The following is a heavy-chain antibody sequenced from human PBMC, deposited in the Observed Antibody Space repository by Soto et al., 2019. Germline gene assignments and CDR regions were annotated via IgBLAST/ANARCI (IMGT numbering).Heavy chain of an antibody. CDR1: GYTFTSYG. CDR2: ISAYNGNT. J-gene: IGHJ4*02. V-gene: IGHV1-18*04. D-gene: IGHD6-13*01. CDR3: ARDRIIAAAFHFDS. Sequence: AAVKVSRKASGYTFTSYGISWVRQPPGQGLEWIGWISAYNGNTNYAQKLQGRVTMTTDTSTSTAYMELRSLRSDDTDVYYCARDRIIAAAFHFDSWGQGTLVTVSS.